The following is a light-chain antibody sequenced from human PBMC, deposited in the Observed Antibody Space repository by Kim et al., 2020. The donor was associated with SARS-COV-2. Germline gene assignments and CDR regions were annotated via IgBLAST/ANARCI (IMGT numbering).Light chain of an antibody. CDR2: QDD. J-gene: IGLJ2*01. CDR1: NLGDKF. V-gene: IGLV3-1*01. Sequence: SVSPGQTASISCSGDNLGDKFVCWYQQRPGPSPLLVIYQDDKRPSGIPERFSGSNSGGTATLTISGTQAMDEADYYCQAWDNGVVFGGGTKLTVL. CDR3: QAWDNGVV.